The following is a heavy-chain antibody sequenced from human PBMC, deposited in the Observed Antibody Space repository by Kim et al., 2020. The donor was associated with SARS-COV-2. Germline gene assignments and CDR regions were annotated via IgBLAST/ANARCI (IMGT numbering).Heavy chain of an antibody. Sequence: GGSLRLSCAASGFTFSSYSMNWVRQAPGKGLEWVSYISSSSSTIYYADSVKGRFTISRDNAKNSLYLQMNSLRDEDTAVYYCARDPSYYYDSSGYYFGGKGYFDYWGQGTLVTVSS. J-gene: IGHJ4*02. CDR3: ARDPSYYYDSSGYYFGGKGYFDY. V-gene: IGHV3-48*02. CDR1: GFTFSSYS. CDR2: ISSSSSTI. D-gene: IGHD3-22*01.